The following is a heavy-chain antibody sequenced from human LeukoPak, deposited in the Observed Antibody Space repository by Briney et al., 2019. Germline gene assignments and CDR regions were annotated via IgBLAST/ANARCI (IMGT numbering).Heavy chain of an antibody. V-gene: IGHV1-18*01. CDR3: ASELGYCSGGSCYYWFDP. D-gene: IGHD2-15*01. J-gene: IGHJ5*02. Sequence: ASVKVSCKASGYTFTSYGISWVRQAPGQGLEWMGWISAYNGNTNYAQKLQGRVTMTTDTSTSTAYMELRSLRSDDTAVYHCASELGYCSGGSCYYWFDPWGQGTLVTVSS. CDR2: ISAYNGNT. CDR1: GYTFTSYG.